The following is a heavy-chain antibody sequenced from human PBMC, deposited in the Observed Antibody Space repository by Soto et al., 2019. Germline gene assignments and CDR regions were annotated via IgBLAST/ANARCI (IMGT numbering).Heavy chain of an antibody. D-gene: IGHD2-2*01. V-gene: IGHV3-23*01. Sequence: EVQLLESGGGLVQPGGSLRLSCAASGFTFSSYAMSWVRQAPGKGLEWVSAISGSGGSTYYADSVKGRFTISRDNSKNTLYLQMNSLRAEDTAVYYCAKAYVPADMIYYYYMDVWGKGTTVTVSS. J-gene: IGHJ6*03. CDR3: AKAYVPADMIYYYYMDV. CDR2: ISGSGGST. CDR1: GFTFSSYA.